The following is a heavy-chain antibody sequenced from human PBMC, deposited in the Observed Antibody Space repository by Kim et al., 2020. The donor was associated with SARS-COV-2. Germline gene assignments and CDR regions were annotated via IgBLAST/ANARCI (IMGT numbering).Heavy chain of an antibody. V-gene: IGHV4-39*07. D-gene: IGHD4-17*01. CDR2: IYYSGST. J-gene: IGHJ4*02. Sequence: SETLSLTCTVSGGSISSSSYYWGWIRQPPGKGLEWIGCIYYSGSTYYNPSLKSRVTISVDTSKNQFSLKLSSVTAADTAVYYCARDSHTVTMIYWGQGTLVTVSS. CDR3: ARDSHTVTMIY. CDR1: GGSISSSSYY.